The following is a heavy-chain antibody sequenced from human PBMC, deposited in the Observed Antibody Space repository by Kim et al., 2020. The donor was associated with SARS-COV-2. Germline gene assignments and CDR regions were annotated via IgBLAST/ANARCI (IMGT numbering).Heavy chain of an antibody. CDR3: ARAVSAGCSSTSCSKRAFDI. J-gene: IGHJ3*02. CDR2: INHSGST. Sequence: SETLSLTCAVYGGSFSGYYWSWIRQPPGKGLEWIGEINHSGSTNYNPSLKSRVTISVDTSKNQFSLKLSSVTAADTAVYYCARAVSAGCSSTSCSKRAFDIWGQGTMVTVSS. D-gene: IGHD2-2*01. CDR1: GGSFSGYY. V-gene: IGHV4-34*01.